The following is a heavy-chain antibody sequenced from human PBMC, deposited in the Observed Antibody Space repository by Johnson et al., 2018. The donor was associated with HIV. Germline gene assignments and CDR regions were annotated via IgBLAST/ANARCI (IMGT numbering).Heavy chain of an antibody. CDR1: GFTFSSYA. CDR2: IKCDGSEK. Sequence: MQLVESGGALVQPGGSLRLSCAASGFTFSSYAMSWVRQAPEKGLEWVADIKCDGSEKYYVDSVKGRLTISRDNSKNTLYLQMNSLRAEDTAVYYCARGGARSSGYYSAFDIWGQGTMVTVSS. CDR3: ARGGARSSGYYSAFDI. V-gene: IGHV3-7*01. J-gene: IGHJ3*02. D-gene: IGHD3-22*01.